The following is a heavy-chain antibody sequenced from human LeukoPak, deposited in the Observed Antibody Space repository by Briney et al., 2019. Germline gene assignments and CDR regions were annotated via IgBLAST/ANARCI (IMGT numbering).Heavy chain of an antibody. CDR1: GGTFSIYT. D-gene: IGHD6-13*01. J-gene: IGHJ4*02. V-gene: IGHV1-69*02. Sequence: ASVKLSCKASGGTFSIYTISWVRQAPGQGLEWMGRIIPILGIANYAQKFQGRVTITADKSTSTAYMELSSLRSEDTAVYYCARRSIAAVHFDYWGQGTLVTVSS. CDR2: IIPILGIA. CDR3: ARRSIAAVHFDY.